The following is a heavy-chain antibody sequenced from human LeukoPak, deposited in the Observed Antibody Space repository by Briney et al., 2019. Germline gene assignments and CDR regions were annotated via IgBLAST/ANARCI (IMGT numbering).Heavy chain of an antibody. CDR2: IYSGGST. V-gene: IGHV3-53*04. Sequence: PGGSLRLSCAASGFTFSDYYMSWIRQAPGKGLEWVSVIYSGGSTYYADSVKGRFTISRHNSKNTLYLQMNSLRAEDTAVYYCARGRFIAVAGTRFDPWGQGTLVTVSS. CDR1: GFTFSDYY. CDR3: ARGRFIAVAGTRFDP. D-gene: IGHD6-19*01. J-gene: IGHJ5*02.